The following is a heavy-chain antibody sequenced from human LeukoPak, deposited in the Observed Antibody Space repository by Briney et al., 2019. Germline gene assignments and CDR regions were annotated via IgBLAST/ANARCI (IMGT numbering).Heavy chain of an antibody. CDR3: ARSPTIFGVVPTPVIVYYFDY. Sequence: SVKVSCKASGGTFSSYAISWVRQAPGQGLEWMGGIIPIFGTANYAQKFQGRVTITTDESTSTAYMELSSLRSEDTAVYYCARSPTIFGVVPTPVIVYYFDYWGQGTLVTVSS. V-gene: IGHV1-69*05. J-gene: IGHJ4*02. D-gene: IGHD3-3*01. CDR1: GGTFSSYA. CDR2: IIPIFGTA.